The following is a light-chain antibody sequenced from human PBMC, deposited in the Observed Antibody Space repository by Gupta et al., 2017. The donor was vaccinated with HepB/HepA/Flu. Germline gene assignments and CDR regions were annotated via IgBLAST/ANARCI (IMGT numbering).Light chain of an antibody. CDR2: GIS. CDR3: QQYNDYPLS. CDR1: QDVSTF. Sequence: AIRMTQSPSSFSASPGDTVNITCRASQDVSTFLAWYQQKVVKAPKLLIHGISTLKTGVPSRFSGSGSGTDFTLTISRLQSEDFAVYYCQQYNDYPLSFGGGTTVAIK. J-gene: IGKJ4*01. V-gene: IGKV1-8*01.